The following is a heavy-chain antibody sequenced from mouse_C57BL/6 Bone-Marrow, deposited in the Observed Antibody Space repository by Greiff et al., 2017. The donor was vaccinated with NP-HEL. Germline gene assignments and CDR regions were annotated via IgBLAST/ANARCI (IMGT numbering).Heavy chain of an antibody. V-gene: IGHV1-55*01. CDR1: GYTFTSYW. D-gene: IGHD2-3*01. J-gene: IGHJ4*01. CDR3: ARWLLLYYSAMDY. Sequence: QVQLQQPGAELVKPGASVKMSCKASGYTFTSYWITWVKQRPGQGLEWIGDIYPGSGSTNYNEKFKGKATLTVDTSSSTAYMQLSSLTSEYSAVYYCARWLLLYYSAMDYWGQGTSVTVSS. CDR2: IYPGSGST.